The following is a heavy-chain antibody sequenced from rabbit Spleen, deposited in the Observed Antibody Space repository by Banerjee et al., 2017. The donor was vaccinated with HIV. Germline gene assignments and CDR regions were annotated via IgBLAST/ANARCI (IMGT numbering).Heavy chain of an antibody. CDR2: IDSGSSGYT. J-gene: IGHJ6*01. CDR3: ARDTGTSFSTYGMDL. D-gene: IGHD8-1*01. Sequence: QEQLVESGGGLVQPGGSLKLSCKASGFDFSNYGVSWVRQAPGRGLEWIACIDSGSSGYTYYATWATGRFTCSKTSSTTVTLQMTSLTAADTATYFCARDTGTSFSTYGMDLWGPGTLVTVS. V-gene: IGHV1S45*01. CDR1: GFDFSNYG.